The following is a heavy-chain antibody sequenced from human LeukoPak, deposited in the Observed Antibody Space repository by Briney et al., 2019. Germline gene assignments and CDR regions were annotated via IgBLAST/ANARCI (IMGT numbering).Heavy chain of an antibody. V-gene: IGHV3-74*03. CDR2: IKGDETST. J-gene: IGHJ4*02. D-gene: IGHD3-10*01. CDR3: ARSTKLLGYDY. Sequence: GGSLRLSCAASGFTFSSYYMFWVRQAPGKGLAWVSTIKGDETSTKYADSVKGRFTISRDNAKNSLYLQMNSLRAEDTAVYYCARSTKLLGYDYWGQGTLVTVSS. CDR1: GFTFSSYY.